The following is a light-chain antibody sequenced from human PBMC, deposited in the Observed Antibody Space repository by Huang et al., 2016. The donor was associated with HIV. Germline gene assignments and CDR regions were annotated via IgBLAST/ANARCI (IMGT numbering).Light chain of an antibody. CDR2: SAS. Sequence: IQMSQSPASLSASVGDRVSITCRASQSISYYLNWYQQKPGKAPKLLISSASTLHSGGPSRFSGAGSGTVFTLTIRGLQFDDFATYYCQQSYGALSSFGPGTRL. CDR3: QQSYGALSS. CDR1: QSISYY. V-gene: IGKV1-39*01. J-gene: IGKJ5*01.